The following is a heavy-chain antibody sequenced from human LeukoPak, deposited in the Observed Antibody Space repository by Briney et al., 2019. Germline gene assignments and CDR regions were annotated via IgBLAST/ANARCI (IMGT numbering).Heavy chain of an antibody. J-gene: IGHJ6*02. CDR1: GFTFSSYW. CDR3: ARDYGIATPPGYYYYGMDV. D-gene: IGHD6-6*01. Sequence: PGGSLRLSCEASGFTFSSYWMSWVRQAPGKGLEWVANIKQEGSEKYYVDSVKGRFTISRDNAKNSLYLQTNSLRAEDTAVYYCARDYGIATPPGYYYYGMDVWGQGTTVTVSS. CDR2: IKQEGSEK. V-gene: IGHV3-7*03.